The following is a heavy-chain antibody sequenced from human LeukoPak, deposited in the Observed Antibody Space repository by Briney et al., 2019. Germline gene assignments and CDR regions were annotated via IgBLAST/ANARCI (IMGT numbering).Heavy chain of an antibody. Sequence: GASVKVSCRASGYSFTGYYTHWVRQAPGQGLEWMGWIDPNKGGTKYSQKLQGRVTMTRDTSISTAYMELSSLRDDDTAVYFCARDGDSRGGDENWGQGTLVTVSS. D-gene: IGHD3-22*01. CDR2: IDPNKGGT. V-gene: IGHV1-2*02. J-gene: IGHJ4*02. CDR1: GYSFTGYY. CDR3: ARDGDSRGGDEN.